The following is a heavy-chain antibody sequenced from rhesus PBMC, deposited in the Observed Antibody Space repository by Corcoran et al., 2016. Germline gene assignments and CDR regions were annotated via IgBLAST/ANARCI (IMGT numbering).Heavy chain of an antibody. CDR1: GCSISSNY. CDR3: ARDYYYDSGYYDY. J-gene: IGHJ4*01. Sequence: QLQLQESGPGLVKPSETLSITCAVSGCSISSNYWSWIRQPPGQGLDWIGRISGSGGSTDYNPSLKSRVTISTDTSKNQFSLKLSSVTAADTAVYYCARDYYYDSGYYDYWGQGVLVTVSS. V-gene: IGHV4-173*01. CDR2: ISGSGGST. D-gene: IGHD3-28*01.